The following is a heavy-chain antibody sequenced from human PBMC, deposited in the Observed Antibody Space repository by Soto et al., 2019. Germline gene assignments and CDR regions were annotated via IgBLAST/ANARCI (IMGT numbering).Heavy chain of an antibody. CDR1: GGSSGGGGYY. D-gene: IGHD2-2*01. V-gene: IGHV4-31*03. CDR3: AREGRRYCSSTSCYRFYYYMDV. Sequence: PSETLCLTCTVSGGSSGGGGYYWSWIRQHPGKGLEWIGYIYYSGSTYYNPSLKSRVTISVDTSKNQFSLKLSSVTAADTAVYYCAREGRRYCSSTSCYRFYYYMDVWGKGTTVTVSS. J-gene: IGHJ6*03. CDR2: IYYSGST.